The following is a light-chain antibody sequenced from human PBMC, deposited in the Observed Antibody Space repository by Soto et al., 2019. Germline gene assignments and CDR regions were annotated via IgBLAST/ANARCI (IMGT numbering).Light chain of an antibody. V-gene: IGKV1-17*01. J-gene: IGKJ4*01. CDR2: AVS. CDR1: QGIRND. CDR3: QQLNSYPLT. Sequence: DIQMTQSPSSLSASVGDRVTITFRASQGIRNDLGWYQQKPGKAPQRLIYAVSFLQSRVPSRFSGSGSGTDFTLTISSLQTEDFATYYCQQLNSYPLTFGGGTKVDIK.